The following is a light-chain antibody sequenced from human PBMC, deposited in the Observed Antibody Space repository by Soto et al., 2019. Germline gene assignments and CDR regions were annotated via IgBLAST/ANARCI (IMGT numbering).Light chain of an antibody. V-gene: IGLV2-14*01. CDR2: EVS. CDR1: SSDVGGYNY. J-gene: IGLJ3*02. Sequence: HSALTQPASVSGSPGQSITMSCTGTSSDVGGYNYVSWYQQHPGKAPKLMIYEVSNRPSGVSNRFSGSKSGNTASLTISGLQAEDEADYYCSSYTSSSTRVFGGGTQLTVL. CDR3: SSYTSSSTRV.